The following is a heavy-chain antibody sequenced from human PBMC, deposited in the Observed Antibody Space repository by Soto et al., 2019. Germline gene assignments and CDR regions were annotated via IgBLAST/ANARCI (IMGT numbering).Heavy chain of an antibody. J-gene: IGHJ4*02. Sequence: TIGDLWGSWVRQAQGKGLEWVANIKQDGSEKYYVDSVKGRFTISRDNAKNSLYLQMNSLRAEDTAVHYCARGAKTHIVVVPAAISYWGQGTLVTVSS. CDR1: TIGDLW. CDR3: ARGAKTHIVVVPAAISY. V-gene: IGHV3-7*02. D-gene: IGHD2-2*01. CDR2: IKQDGSEK.